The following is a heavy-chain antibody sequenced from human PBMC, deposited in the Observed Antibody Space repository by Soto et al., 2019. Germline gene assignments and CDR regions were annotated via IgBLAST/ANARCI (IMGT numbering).Heavy chain of an antibody. D-gene: IGHD6-19*01. CDR2: INHSGST. V-gene: IGHV4-34*01. CDR3: ARGLYGSSSGWKDYYYYGMDV. CDR1: GGSFSGYY. J-gene: IGHJ6*02. Sequence: SETLSLTCAVYGGSFSGYYWSWIRQPPGKGLEWIGEINHSGSTNYNPSLKSRVTISVDTSKNQFPLKLSSVTAADTAVYYCARGLYGSSSGWKDYYYYGMDVCGQGTTVTVSS.